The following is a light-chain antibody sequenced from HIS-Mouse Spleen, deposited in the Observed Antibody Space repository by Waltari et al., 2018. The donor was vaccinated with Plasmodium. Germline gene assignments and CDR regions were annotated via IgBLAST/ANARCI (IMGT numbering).Light chain of an antibody. V-gene: IGKV3-15*01. CDR2: GAS. CDR3: QQYNNWPPYT. Sequence: EIVMTQSPATLSVSPGARATISCRASQSVSSNLAWYQQTPGQAPRLLIYGASTRATGIPARFSGSGSGTEFTLTISSMQSEDFAVYYCQQYNNWPPYTFGQGTKLEIK. J-gene: IGKJ2*01. CDR1: QSVSSN.